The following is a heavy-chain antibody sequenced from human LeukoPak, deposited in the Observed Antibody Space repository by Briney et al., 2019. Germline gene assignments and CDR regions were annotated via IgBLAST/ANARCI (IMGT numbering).Heavy chain of an antibody. V-gene: IGHV4-34*01. CDR1: GGSFSGYY. CDR2: INHSGST. Sequence: SETLSLTCAVYGGSFSGYYWSWIRQPPGKGLEWIGEINHSGSTNYNPSLKSRVTISVDTSKNQFSLKLSSVTAADTAVYYCASTDCSGGSCYAPTWGQGTLVTVSS. D-gene: IGHD2-15*01. J-gene: IGHJ5*02. CDR3: ASTDCSGGSCYAPT.